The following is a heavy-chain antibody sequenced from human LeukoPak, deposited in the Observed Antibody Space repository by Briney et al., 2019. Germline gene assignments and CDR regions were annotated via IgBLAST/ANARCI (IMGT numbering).Heavy chain of an antibody. CDR3: ARVGSITIFGVAREDWFDP. CDR2: IWYDGSNK. CDR1: GFTFSSYG. J-gene: IGHJ5*02. D-gene: IGHD3-3*01. V-gene: IGHV3-33*01. Sequence: PGGSLRLSCAASGFTFSSYGMHWVRQAPGKGLEWVAVIWYDGSNKYYADSVKGRFTISRDNSKNTLYLQMNSLRAEDTAVYYCARVGSITIFGVAREDWFDPWGQGTLVTVSS.